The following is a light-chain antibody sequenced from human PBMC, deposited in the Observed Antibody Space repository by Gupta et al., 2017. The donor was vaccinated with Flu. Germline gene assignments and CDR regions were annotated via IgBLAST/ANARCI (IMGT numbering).Light chain of an antibody. Sequence: QTVVTQEPSLPVSRGGTVPLTCASSAGTVINDYYPNWFQQKAGQAPRALIYKTDNRHSWTPARFSGSLLGGKAALTLSGAQPEDEADYYCLIMYGAAWVFGGGTKLTVL. V-gene: IGLV7-43*01. J-gene: IGLJ3*02. CDR3: LIMYGAAWV. CDR2: KTD. CDR1: AGTVINDYY.